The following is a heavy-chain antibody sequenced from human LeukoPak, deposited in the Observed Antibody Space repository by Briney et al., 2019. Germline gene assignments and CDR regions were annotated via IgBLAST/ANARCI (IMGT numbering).Heavy chain of an antibody. D-gene: IGHD3-22*01. CDR2: IYYSGST. Sequence: SETLSLTCTVSGGSISSYYWSWIRQPPGKGLEWIGYIYYSGSTNYNPSLKSRVTISVDTSKNQFSLKLSSVTAADTAVYYCARDTGYYDSSGYLDAFDIWGQGTMVTVSS. J-gene: IGHJ3*02. V-gene: IGHV4-59*01. CDR1: GGSISSYY. CDR3: ARDTGYYDSSGYLDAFDI.